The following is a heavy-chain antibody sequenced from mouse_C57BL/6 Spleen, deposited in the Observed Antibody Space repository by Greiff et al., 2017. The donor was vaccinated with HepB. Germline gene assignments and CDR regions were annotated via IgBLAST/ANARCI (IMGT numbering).Heavy chain of an antibody. CDR2: IHPNSGST. Sequence: QVQLQQPGAELVKPGASVKLSCKASGYTFTSYWMHWVKQRPGQGLEWIGMIHPNSGSTNYNEKFKSKATLTVDKSSSTAYMQLSSLTSEDSAVYYCTRQLGYAMDYWGQGTSVTVSS. CDR3: TRQLGYAMDY. J-gene: IGHJ4*01. D-gene: IGHD4-1*02. V-gene: IGHV1-64*01. CDR1: GYTFTSYW.